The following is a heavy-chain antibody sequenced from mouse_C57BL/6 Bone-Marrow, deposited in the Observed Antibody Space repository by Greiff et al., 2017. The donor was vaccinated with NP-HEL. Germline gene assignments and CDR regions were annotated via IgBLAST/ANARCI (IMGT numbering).Heavy chain of an antibody. CDR1: GFSLTSYG. Sequence: VQLQQSGPGLVQPSQSLSITCTVSGFSLTSYGVHWVRQSPGKGLEWLGVIWRGGSTDYNAAFMSRLSITKDNSKSQVFFKMNSLQADDTAIYYCAKNFGYSSGPFAYWGQGTLVTVSA. D-gene: IGHD3-2*02. CDR3: AKNFGYSSGPFAY. CDR2: IWRGGST. V-gene: IGHV2-5*01. J-gene: IGHJ3*01.